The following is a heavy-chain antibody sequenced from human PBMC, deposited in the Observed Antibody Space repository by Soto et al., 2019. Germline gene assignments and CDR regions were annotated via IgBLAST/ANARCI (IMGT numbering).Heavy chain of an antibody. CDR3: TNFMVGTTPS. Sequence: PWGSLRLSCAASEFTFSGSAMRWVRQAPGKGLEWVGRIRSKANNYATAYAASVKGRFTISRDDSKNTAYLQMNSLKTEDTAVYYCTNFMVGTTPSWGQGTLVPVSS. J-gene: IGHJ5*02. V-gene: IGHV3-73*01. D-gene: IGHD1-26*01. CDR1: EFTFSGSA. CDR2: IRSKANNYAT.